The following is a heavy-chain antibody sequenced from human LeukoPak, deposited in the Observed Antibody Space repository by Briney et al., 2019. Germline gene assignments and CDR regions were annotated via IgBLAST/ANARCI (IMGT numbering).Heavy chain of an antibody. CDR1: GFTFSSYW. D-gene: IGHD3-10*01. CDR2: IKQDGSEK. Sequence: VQPGGSLRLSCAASGFTFSSYWMSWVRQAPGKGLEWVANIKQDGSEKHYVDSVKGRFTISRDNAKNTVYLQMNSLRVEDTAVFYCARGGSPFYWGRGTPVTVSS. J-gene: IGHJ4*02. V-gene: IGHV3-7*01. CDR3: ARGGSPFY.